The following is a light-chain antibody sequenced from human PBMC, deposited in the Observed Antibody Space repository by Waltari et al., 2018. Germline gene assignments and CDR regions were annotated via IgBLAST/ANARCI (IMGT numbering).Light chain of an antibody. J-gene: IGLJ1*01. V-gene: IGLV2-11*01. CDR3: CSYAGTYTYV. CDR1: SSDVGTYNY. Sequence: QSALTQPRSVSGSPGQSVTISCTGTSSDVGTYNYVSWYQQHPGKAPKLMIYDVRRRPSGVPDRFSGSRSGNTASLTISGLQADDEADYYCCSYAGTYTYVLGTGTKVTVL. CDR2: DVR.